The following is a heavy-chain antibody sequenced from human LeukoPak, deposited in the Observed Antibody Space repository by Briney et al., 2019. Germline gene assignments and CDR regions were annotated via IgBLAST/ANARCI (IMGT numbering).Heavy chain of an antibody. CDR1: GYTFTDYY. CDR2: IYPDSGGT. CDR3: ARGRSEYYLDS. Sequence: GASLKVSCKASGYTFTDYYMHWVRQAPGHGLEWMGWIYPDSGGTNYAQKFQGRVTMTRDTSISTAYMGLSRLTSDDTAVYYCARGRSEYYLDSWGQGTLVTVSS. D-gene: IGHD6-6*01. J-gene: IGHJ4*02. V-gene: IGHV1-2*02.